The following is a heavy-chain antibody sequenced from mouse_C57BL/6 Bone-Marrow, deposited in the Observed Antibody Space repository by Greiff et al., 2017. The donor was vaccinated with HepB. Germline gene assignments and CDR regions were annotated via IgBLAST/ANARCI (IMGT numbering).Heavy chain of an antibody. CDR2: IDPENGDT. Sequence: EVQLQQSGAELVRPGASVKLSCTASGFNIKDDYMHWVKQRPEQGLEWIGWIDPENGDTEYASKFQGKATITADKSSNTAYLQLSSLTSEDTAVYYCTTNVGVFFDYWGQGTTLTVSS. CDR1: GFNIKDDY. V-gene: IGHV14-4*01. CDR3: TTNVGVFFDY. J-gene: IGHJ2*01.